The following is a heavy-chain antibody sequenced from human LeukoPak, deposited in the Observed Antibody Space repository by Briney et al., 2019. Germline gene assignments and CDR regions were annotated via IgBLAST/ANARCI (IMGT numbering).Heavy chain of an antibody. CDR3: ATSYYGSGSAWYYYYMDV. Sequence: GGSLTLSCAASGFTVSSNYMSWVRQPPGKGLEWVAVIYSGGSTYYAESVKGRFTISRDKSKNTLYLQMNSLRAEDTAVYYCATSYYGSGSAWYYYYMDVWGKGTTVTISS. V-gene: IGHV3-66*01. CDR2: IYSGGST. D-gene: IGHD3-10*01. CDR1: GFTVSSNY. J-gene: IGHJ6*03.